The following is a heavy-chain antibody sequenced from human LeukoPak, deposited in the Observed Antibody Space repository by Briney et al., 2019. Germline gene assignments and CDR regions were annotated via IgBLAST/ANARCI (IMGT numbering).Heavy chain of an antibody. V-gene: IGHV4-31*03. J-gene: IGHJ3*02. CDR2: IYYSGST. CDR3: ARAVFYDILTGIDAFDI. D-gene: IGHD3-9*01. CDR1: GVSISSAGYY. Sequence: PSKTLSLTCTVSGVSISSAGYYCSWIRQHPGKGLEWFGHIYYSGSTYYNPSLKSRVTISVDTSKNQFSLKLSSVTAADTAVYYCARAVFYDILTGIDAFDIWGQGTMVTVSS.